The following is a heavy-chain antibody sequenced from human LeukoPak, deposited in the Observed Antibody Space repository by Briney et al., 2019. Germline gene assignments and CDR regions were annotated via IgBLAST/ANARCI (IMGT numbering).Heavy chain of an antibody. Sequence: PSETLSLTCTVSGGSISSYYWGWIRQPPGKGLEWIGSIYYSGSTYYNPSLKSRVTISVDTSKNQFSLKLSSVTAADTAVYYCARDGHGSGSAGFDYWGQGTLVTVSS. CDR1: GGSISSYY. D-gene: IGHD3-10*01. CDR2: IYYSGST. V-gene: IGHV4-39*07. J-gene: IGHJ4*02. CDR3: ARDGHGSGSAGFDY.